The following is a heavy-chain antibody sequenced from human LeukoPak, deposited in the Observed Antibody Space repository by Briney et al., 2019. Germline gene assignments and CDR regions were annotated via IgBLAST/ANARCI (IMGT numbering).Heavy chain of an antibody. CDR3: ARIGYQLLLYYFDY. Sequence: SETLSLTCAVYGGSFSGYYWSWIRQPPGKGLEWIGEINHSGSTNYNPSLKSRVTISVDTSKNQFSLKLSSVTAADTAAYYCARIGYQLLLYYFDYWGQGTLVTVSS. CDR2: INHSGST. CDR1: GGSFSGYY. D-gene: IGHD2-2*01. V-gene: IGHV4-34*01. J-gene: IGHJ4*02.